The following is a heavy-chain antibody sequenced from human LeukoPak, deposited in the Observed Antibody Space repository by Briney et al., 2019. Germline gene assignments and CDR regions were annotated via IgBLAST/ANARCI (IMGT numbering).Heavy chain of an antibody. V-gene: IGHV3-21*01. CDR1: GFTFSSYS. CDR2: ISSSSSYI. D-gene: IGHD3-22*01. J-gene: IGHJ4*02. Sequence: GGSPRLSCAASGFTFSSYSMNWVRQAPGKGLEWVSSISSSSSYIYYADSVKGRFTISRGNAKNSLYLQMNSLRAEDTAVYYCARDANLITMIVVATELDYWGQGTLVTVSS. CDR3: ARDANLITMIVVATELDY.